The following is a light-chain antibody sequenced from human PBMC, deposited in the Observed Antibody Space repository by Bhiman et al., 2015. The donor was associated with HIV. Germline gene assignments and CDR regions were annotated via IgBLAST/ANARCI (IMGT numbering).Light chain of an antibody. CDR2: QDT. V-gene: IGLV3-1*01. J-gene: IGLJ2*01. Sequence: SYELTQPPSVSVSPGQTASITCSGDKLGDKYTYWYQQKPGQSPVLVIYQDTKRPSGIPERFSGSNSENTATLTISGTQAMDEADYYCQAWDSSTAVFGGGTKLTVL. CDR3: QAWDSSTAV. CDR1: KLGDKY.